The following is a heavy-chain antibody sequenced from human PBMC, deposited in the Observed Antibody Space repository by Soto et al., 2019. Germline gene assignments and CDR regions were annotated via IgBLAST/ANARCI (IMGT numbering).Heavy chain of an antibody. CDR1: GGSFSGYY. CDR2: INHSGST. J-gene: IGHJ5*02. V-gene: IGHV4-34*01. Sequence: PSETLSLTCAVYGGSFSGYYWSWIRQPPGKGLEWIGEINHSGSTNYNPSLKSRVTISVDTSKNQFSLKLSSVTAADTAVYYCARGFGSSRYYWFDPWGRGTLVTVSS. CDR3: ARGFGSSRYYWFDP. D-gene: IGHD6-13*01.